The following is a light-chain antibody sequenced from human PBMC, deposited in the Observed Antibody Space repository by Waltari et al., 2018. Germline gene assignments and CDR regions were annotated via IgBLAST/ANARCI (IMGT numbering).Light chain of an antibody. CDR1: SGSLVTNY. Sequence: NFLLTQPHSVSASPAKTVTISCTRSSGSLVTNYVPWYQQRPGSSPSMIIYEDNKRPSGVPDRFSGSIDSSSNSASLTISGLKTEDEADYYCQSYDTNIRVFGGGTKLTVL. V-gene: IGLV6-57*01. CDR3: QSYDTNIRV. CDR2: EDN. J-gene: IGLJ3*02.